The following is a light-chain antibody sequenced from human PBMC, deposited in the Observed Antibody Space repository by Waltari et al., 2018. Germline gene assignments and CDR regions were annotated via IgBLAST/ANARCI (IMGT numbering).Light chain of an antibody. CDR3: NSYKTGSSYV. CDR1: SSDVGGYNR. CDR2: EVS. J-gene: IGLJ1*01. Sequence: QSALTQPPSVSGSPGQSVTISCTGTSSDVGGYNRFSWYQQPPGTAPKLMIYEVSNRPSGFPDRFSGSKSGNTASLTISGLQAEDEADYYCNSYKTGSSYVFGTGTKVTVL. V-gene: IGLV2-18*02.